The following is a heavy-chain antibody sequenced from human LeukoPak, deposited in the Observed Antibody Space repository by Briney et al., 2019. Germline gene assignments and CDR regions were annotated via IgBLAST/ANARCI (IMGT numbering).Heavy chain of an antibody. CDR2: IFSGGST. CDR3: ARGGGNSEFDY. D-gene: IGHD4-23*01. V-gene: IGHV3-53*01. CDR1: GLTVSSNY. J-gene: IGHJ4*02. Sequence: QPGGSLRLSCAAAGLTVSSNYMSWVRQAPGKGLEWVSVIFSGGSTYYADSVKGRFTISRDNSKNTLYLQMNSLRAEDTAVYYCARGGGNSEFDYWGQGTLGTVSS.